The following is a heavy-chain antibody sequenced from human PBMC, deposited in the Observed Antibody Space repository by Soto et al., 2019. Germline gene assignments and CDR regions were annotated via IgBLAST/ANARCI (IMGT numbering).Heavy chain of an antibody. V-gene: IGHV4-39*07. CDR3: ARDMHAAGTLGYYYGMDV. D-gene: IGHD6-13*01. CDR1: GGSISSSSYY. Sequence: SETLSLTCTVSGGSISSSSYYWGWIRQPPGKGLEWIGSIYYSGSTYYNPSLKSRVTISVDTSKNQFSLKLSSVTAADTAVYYCARDMHAAGTLGYYYGMDVWGQGTTVTVSS. J-gene: IGHJ6*02. CDR2: IYYSGST.